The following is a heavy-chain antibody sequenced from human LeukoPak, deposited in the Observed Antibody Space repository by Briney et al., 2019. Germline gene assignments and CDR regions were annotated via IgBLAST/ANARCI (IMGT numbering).Heavy chain of an antibody. J-gene: IGHJ4*02. V-gene: IGHV4-31*03. Sequence: PSETLSLTCTVSGGSISSGGYYWSWIRQHPGKGLEWIGYIYYSGSTYYNPSLKSRVTISVDTSKNQFSLKLSSVTAADTAVYYCARVSDVIRYFDLWGQGTLVTVSS. D-gene: IGHD3-9*01. CDR1: GGSISSGGYY. CDR2: IYYSGST. CDR3: ARVSDVIRYFDL.